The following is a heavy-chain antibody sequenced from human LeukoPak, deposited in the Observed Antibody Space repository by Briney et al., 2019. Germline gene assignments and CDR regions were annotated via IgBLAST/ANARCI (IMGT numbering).Heavy chain of an antibody. Sequence: SETLSLTCTVSGGSISSGGYYWSWIRQHPRKGLEWIGYIYNSGSTHYNPSLKSRVTISVDTSKNQFSLKLSSVTAADTAVYYCAREVSCYYDSSGYSTGYYFDYWGQGTLVTVSS. CDR1: GGSISSGGYY. CDR2: IYNSGST. D-gene: IGHD3-22*01. CDR3: AREVSCYYDSSGYSTGYYFDY. J-gene: IGHJ4*02. V-gene: IGHV4-31*03.